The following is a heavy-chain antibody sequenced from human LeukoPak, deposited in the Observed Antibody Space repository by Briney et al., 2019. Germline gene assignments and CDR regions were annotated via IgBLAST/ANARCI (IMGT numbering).Heavy chain of an antibody. V-gene: IGHV3-15*01. CDR3: TTEFKELGSFFYFYYMDV. Sequence: GGSLRLSCTASGFTFSNAGMNWVRQAPGKGLEWVCRIKTKSEGGTTDDSAPAKGRFTSAIGDTTSDLFLQMDSLKSDDTAMYYCTTEFKELGSFFYFYYMDVWGTGTTVTISS. CDR2: IKTKSEGGTT. D-gene: IGHD3-10*01. J-gene: IGHJ6*03. CDR1: GFTFSNAG.